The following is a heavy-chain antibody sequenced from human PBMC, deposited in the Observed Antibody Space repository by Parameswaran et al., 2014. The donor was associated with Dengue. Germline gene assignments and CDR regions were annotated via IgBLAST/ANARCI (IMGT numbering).Heavy chain of an antibody. D-gene: IGHD3-3*01. J-gene: IGHJ4*02. CDR3: ARTSDKSEWLLYGGPYYFDY. Sequence: WVRQAPGQGLEWMGWISAYNGNTNYAQKLQGRVTMTTDTSTSTAYMELRSLRSDDTAVYYCARTSDKSEWLLYGGPYYFDYWGQGTLVTVSS. V-gene: IGHV1-18*01. CDR2: ISAYNGNT.